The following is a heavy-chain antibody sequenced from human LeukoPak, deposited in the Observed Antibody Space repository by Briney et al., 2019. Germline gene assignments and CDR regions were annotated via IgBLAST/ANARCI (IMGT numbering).Heavy chain of an antibody. CDR1: GFTFSSYA. Sequence: GGSLRLSCAASGFTFSSYAMTWVRQAPGKGLEWVSTISNGGGSTYYADSVKGRFTISRDNSKNTVYLQMSSLRAGDTAVYYCAKDRWGSGGSGGGDYWGQGTLVTVSS. CDR2: ISNGGGST. D-gene: IGHD2-15*01. CDR3: AKDRWGSGGSGGGDY. J-gene: IGHJ4*02. V-gene: IGHV3-23*01.